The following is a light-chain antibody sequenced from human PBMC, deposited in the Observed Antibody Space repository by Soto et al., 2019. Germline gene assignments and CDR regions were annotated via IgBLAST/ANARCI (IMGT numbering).Light chain of an antibody. CDR1: QNINTY. CDR3: QQTFKAPLT. J-gene: IGKJ4*01. CDR2: AAS. V-gene: IGKV1-39*01. Sequence: DIQMTQSPSSLSASVGDRVIIVCRASQNINTYLNWFQQRPGKAPRLLIYAASSLQSGVPSRFSGSGSGTDFSLTISSLQLEDFATYYCQQTFKAPLTFGGGTKVDFK.